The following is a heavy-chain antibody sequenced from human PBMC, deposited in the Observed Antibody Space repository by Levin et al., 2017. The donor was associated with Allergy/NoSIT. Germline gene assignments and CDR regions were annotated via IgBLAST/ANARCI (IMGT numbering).Heavy chain of an antibody. V-gene: IGHV4-34*01. D-gene: IGHD3-16*02. CDR3: ARVKSYDYIWGSYRTFDY. CDR1: GGSFSGYY. J-gene: IGHJ4*02. Sequence: PSETLSLTCAVYGGSFSGYYWSWIRQPPGKGLEWIGEINHSGSTNYNPSLKSRVTISVDTSKNQFSLKLSSVTAADTAVYYCARVKSYDYIWGSYRTFDYWGQGTLVTVSS. CDR2: INHSGST.